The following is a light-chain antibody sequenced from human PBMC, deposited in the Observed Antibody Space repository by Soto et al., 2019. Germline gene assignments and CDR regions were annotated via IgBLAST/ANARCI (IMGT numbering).Light chain of an antibody. J-gene: IGKJ3*01. CDR3: QKYNNVPFT. V-gene: IGKV1-27*01. Sequence: DTQMTQSPYSLSASVGDRVTITCRASEAISIYLAWYQQKPGKVPNLLIYGASTLQSGVPSRFSGSGSGTDFTLTISSLQPQDVATYYCQKYNNVPFTFGPGTKVEIK. CDR2: GAS. CDR1: EAISIY.